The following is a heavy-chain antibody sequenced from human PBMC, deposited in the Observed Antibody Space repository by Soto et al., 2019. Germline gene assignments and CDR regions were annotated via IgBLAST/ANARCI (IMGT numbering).Heavy chain of an antibody. J-gene: IGHJ4*02. V-gene: IGHV3-7*01. CDR3: ATGAITMIPGEIEY. D-gene: IGHD3-22*01. CDR2: INQDGSEK. CDR1: GFTFSSYW. Sequence: EVQLVESGGGLVQPGGSLRLSCAASGFTFSSYWMSWVRQAPGKGLEWVANINQDGSEKYYVDSVKGRVTISRDNAKNSLFLQMHSLRAEDSAVYYCATGAITMIPGEIEYWGQGTLVTVSS.